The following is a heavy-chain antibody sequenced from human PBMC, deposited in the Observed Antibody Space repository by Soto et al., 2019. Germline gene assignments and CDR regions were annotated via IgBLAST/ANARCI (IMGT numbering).Heavy chain of an antibody. Sequence: GGSLRLSCAAFGFTFSDHYMDWVRQAPGKGLGWVSAISGSGGSTYYADSVKGRFTISRDNSKNTLYLQMNSLRAEDTAVYYCAKDGSSKPEAPDYWGQGTLVTVSS. CDR2: ISGSGGST. CDR3: AKDGSSKPEAPDY. V-gene: IGHV3-23*01. D-gene: IGHD6-13*01. J-gene: IGHJ4*02. CDR1: GFTFSDHY.